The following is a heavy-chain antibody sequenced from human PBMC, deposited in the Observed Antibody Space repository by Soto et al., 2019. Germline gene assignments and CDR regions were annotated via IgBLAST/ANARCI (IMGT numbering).Heavy chain of an antibody. J-gene: IGHJ4*02. D-gene: IGHD6-19*01. CDR3: ARLDVSKASGWPFDY. V-gene: IGHV4-39*01. CDR1: GGSISSSSYY. CDR2: IYYSGST. Sequence: SETLSLTCTVSGGSISSSSYYWGWIRQPPGKGLEWIGSIYYSGSTYYNPSLKSRVTISVDTSKNQFSLKLSSVTAADTAVYYCARLDVSKASGWPFDYWGQGTLVTVSS.